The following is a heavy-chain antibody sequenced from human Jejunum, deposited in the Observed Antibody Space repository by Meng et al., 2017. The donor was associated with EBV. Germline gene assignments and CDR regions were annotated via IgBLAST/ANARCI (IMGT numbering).Heavy chain of an antibody. CDR3: ARATLSGYHDRFFDY. CDR1: GYIFTDYY. CDR2: MNSNSGST. Sequence: GQLVQSGGEVKKPGASVKVSCKASGYIFTDYYTHWVRQAPGQGLEWVGRMNSNSGSTNYAQKFQGRVTMTRGTSISTAYMDLSGLRSDDTAVYYCARATLSGYHDRFFDYWGQGTLVTVSS. J-gene: IGHJ4*02. V-gene: IGHV1-2*06. D-gene: IGHD3-9*01.